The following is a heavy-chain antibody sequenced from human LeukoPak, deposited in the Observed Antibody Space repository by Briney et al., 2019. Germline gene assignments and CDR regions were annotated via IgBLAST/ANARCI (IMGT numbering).Heavy chain of an antibody. Sequence: GGSLRLSCAASGFTFSDCGMHWVRQAPGKGLEWVTVISNEGRVQYYADSVKGRFTISRDNSKNTLYLQMNSLRAEDTAVYYCAKGDWFDPWGQGTLVTVSS. CDR3: AKGDWFDP. J-gene: IGHJ5*02. CDR2: ISNEGRVQ. CDR1: GFTFSDCG. V-gene: IGHV3-30*18.